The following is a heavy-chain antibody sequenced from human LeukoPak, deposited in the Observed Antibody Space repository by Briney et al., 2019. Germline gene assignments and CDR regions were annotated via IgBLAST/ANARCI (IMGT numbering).Heavy chain of an antibody. V-gene: IGHV3-23*01. CDR3: AKGGVDFWSGTEKG. J-gene: IGHJ4*02. D-gene: IGHD3-3*01. Sequence: GGSLRLSCAASGFTFSSYSMNWVRQAPGRGLEWVSAISGGGGSTYYADSVKGRFTISRDNSKNTLYLQMNSLRAEDTAVYYCAKGGVDFWSGTEKGWGQGTLVTVSS. CDR1: GFTFSSYS. CDR2: ISGGGGST.